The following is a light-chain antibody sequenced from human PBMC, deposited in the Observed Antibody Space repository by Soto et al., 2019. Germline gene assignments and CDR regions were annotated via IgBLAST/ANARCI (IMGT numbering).Light chain of an antibody. CDR1: QSISNR. J-gene: IGKJ1*01. CDR2: DAS. CDR3: QHYGGMWA. V-gene: IGKV1-5*01. Sequence: DIQMTQSPSTLSASVGDRVTITCRASQSISNRLAWYQQKPGKAPKVLIYDASSLESGVPSRFSGSGSGTEFILTISSLQTDDFATYCCQHYGGMWAFGQGTKVEGK.